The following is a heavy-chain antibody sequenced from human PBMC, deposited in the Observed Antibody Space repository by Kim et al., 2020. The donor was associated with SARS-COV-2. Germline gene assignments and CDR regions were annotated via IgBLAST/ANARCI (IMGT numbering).Heavy chain of an antibody. CDR2: ITGSGGTT. Sequence: GGSLRLSCAASGFTFSTYGMSWVRQAAGKGREWVSGITGSGGTTSYADSVKGRFTISRDNSKNTLYLQMNSLRAEDTAVYYCANPRGGVTDFWGPGTLVTVSS. CDR3: ANPRGGVTDF. J-gene: IGHJ4*02. V-gene: IGHV3-23*01. CDR1: GFTFSTYG. D-gene: IGHD2-21*02.